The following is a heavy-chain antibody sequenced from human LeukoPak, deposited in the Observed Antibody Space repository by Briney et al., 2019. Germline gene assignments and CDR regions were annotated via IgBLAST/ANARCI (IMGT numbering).Heavy chain of an antibody. D-gene: IGHD4-23*01. CDR1: GFTFSSYS. Sequence: GGSLRLSCAASGFTFSSYSMNWVRQAPGKGLEWVSYISSSSSTIYYADSVKGRFTISRDNAKNSLYLQMNSLRDEDTAVYYCARDYGGNGPPPWDFDYWGQGTLVTVSS. CDR3: ARDYGGNGPPPWDFDY. J-gene: IGHJ4*02. CDR2: ISSSSSTI. V-gene: IGHV3-48*02.